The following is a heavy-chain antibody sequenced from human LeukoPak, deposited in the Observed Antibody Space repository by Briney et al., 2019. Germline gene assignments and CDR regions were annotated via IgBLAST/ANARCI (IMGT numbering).Heavy chain of an antibody. D-gene: IGHD5-18*01. CDR2: IYYSGST. Sequence: SETLSLTCTVSGGSISSSSYYWGWIRQPPGKGLEWIGSIYYSGSTYYNPSLKSRVTISVDTSKNQFSLKLSSVTAADTAVYYCARAGYSYGYYYYYYMDVWGKGITVTVSS. CDR1: GGSISSSSYY. CDR3: ARAGYSYGYYYYYYMDV. V-gene: IGHV4-39*07. J-gene: IGHJ6*03.